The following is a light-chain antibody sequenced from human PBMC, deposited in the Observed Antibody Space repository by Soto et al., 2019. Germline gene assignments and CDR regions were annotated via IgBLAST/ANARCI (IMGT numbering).Light chain of an antibody. CDR1: SSNIETNT. CDR3: SAWDDSMNGGGL. Sequence: QSVLTQPPSASGTPGQTVTISCSGSSSNIETNTVTWYQQLPGTAPKLLIYSDDQRPSGVPDRFSGSKSGTSASLAISGLPSEDEADYYCSAWDDSMNGGGLFGGGTKLNVL. V-gene: IGLV1-44*01. J-gene: IGLJ3*02. CDR2: SDD.